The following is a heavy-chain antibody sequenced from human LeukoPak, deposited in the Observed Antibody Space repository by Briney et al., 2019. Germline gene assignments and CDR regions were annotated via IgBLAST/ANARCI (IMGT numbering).Heavy chain of an antibody. CDR3: ARGDLYCGTTSCDPPLDY. CDR1: RDSISSSGYY. CDR2: IYYSGTT. D-gene: IGHD2-2*01. Sequence: SETLSLTCTVSRDSISSSGYYWGWIRQPPGKGLEWLASIYYSGTTYYNTSLKSRVTISVDTSKNQFALKLSSVTAADTAVYYCARGDLYCGTTSCDPPLDYWGQGTLVTVSS. V-gene: IGHV4-39*06. J-gene: IGHJ4*02.